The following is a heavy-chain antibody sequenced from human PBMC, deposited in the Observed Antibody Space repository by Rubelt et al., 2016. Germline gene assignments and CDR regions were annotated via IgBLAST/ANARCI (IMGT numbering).Heavy chain of an antibody. J-gene: IGHJ3*02. Sequence: QVQLVQSGAGVKKPGSSVKVSCRASGGTLSSYAISWVRQAPGQGLEWMGGIIPILGTANDEKKSQGRVTITAGKSTSTAYRERSSLRSEDTAVYYCARDLGGVVITTHDAFDIWGQGTMVTVSS. V-gene: IGHV1-69*06. CDR3: ARDLGGVVITTHDAFDI. CDR1: GGTLSSYA. D-gene: IGHD3-22*01. CDR2: IIPILGTA.